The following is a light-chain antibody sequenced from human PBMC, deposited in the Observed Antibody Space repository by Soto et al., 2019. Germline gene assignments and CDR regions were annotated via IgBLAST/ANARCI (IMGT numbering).Light chain of an antibody. CDR3: GSYTSSSTLYV. CDR1: SSDVGDYNY. V-gene: IGLV2-14*01. J-gene: IGLJ1*01. Sequence: QSALTQPASVSGSPGQSITISCTGTSSDVGDYNYVSWYQQHPGKAPKLMIYDVSNRPSGVSNRFSGSKSGNTASLTISGLQAEDEADYYCGSYTSSSTLYVFGAWTKVTVL. CDR2: DVS.